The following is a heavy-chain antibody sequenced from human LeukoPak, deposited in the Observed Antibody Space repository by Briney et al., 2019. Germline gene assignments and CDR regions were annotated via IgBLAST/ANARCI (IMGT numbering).Heavy chain of an antibody. CDR2: IYGGGAT. V-gene: IGHV3-53*01. D-gene: IGHD6-6*01. CDR3: ARLLPASRHYFDY. J-gene: IGHJ4*02. Sequence: GGSLRRSCAASGLTVSSDYMAWVRQAPGKGPEWISVIYGGGATYYADYVQGRFTISRDTYNNALYLQMISLRVEDTAVYRCARLLPASRHYFDYWGLGTLVTVSS. CDR1: GLTVSSDY.